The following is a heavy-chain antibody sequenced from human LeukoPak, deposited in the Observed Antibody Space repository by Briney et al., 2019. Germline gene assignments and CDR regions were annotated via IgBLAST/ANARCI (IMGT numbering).Heavy chain of an antibody. CDR1: GFSFSNLA. Sequence: PGGSLRLPCVASGFSFSNLAMGWVRQAPGKGLEWVSVISDSGGTTYYADSVKGRFTISRDNSRNTLYLRMNSLRVEDTAVYYCAKDARRSSGWYFFDHWGQGTLVTVSS. V-gene: IGHV3-23*01. D-gene: IGHD6-19*01. CDR3: AKDARRSSGWYFFDH. J-gene: IGHJ4*02. CDR2: ISDSGGTT.